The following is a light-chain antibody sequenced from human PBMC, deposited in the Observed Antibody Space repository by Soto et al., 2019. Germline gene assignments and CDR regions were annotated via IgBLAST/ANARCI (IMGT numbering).Light chain of an antibody. CDR1: QSVSSSY. J-gene: IGKJ1*01. Sequence: EILMTQSPATLSLSPGERATLSCRAGQSVSSSYLAWYQQKPGHAPRLLIYGPSTRATGIPARFSGSGSGTEFTLTISSLQSEDFAAYYCQQYNNWPPSTFGQGTKVDIK. V-gene: IGKV3-15*01. CDR2: GPS. CDR3: QQYNNWPPST.